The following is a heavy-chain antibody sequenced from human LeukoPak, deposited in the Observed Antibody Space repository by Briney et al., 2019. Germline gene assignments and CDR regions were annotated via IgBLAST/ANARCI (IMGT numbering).Heavy chain of an antibody. V-gene: IGHV3-30-3*01. CDR3: ARERFPYYYYYYGMDV. Sequence: GRSLRLSCAASGFTFSSYAMHWVRQAPGKGLEWVAVISYDGSNKYYADSVKGRFTISRDNSKNTLYLQMNSLRAEDTAVYYCARERFPYYYYYYGMDVWGQGTTVTVSS. CDR2: ISYDGSNK. CDR1: GFTFSSYA. J-gene: IGHJ6*02. D-gene: IGHD3-10*01.